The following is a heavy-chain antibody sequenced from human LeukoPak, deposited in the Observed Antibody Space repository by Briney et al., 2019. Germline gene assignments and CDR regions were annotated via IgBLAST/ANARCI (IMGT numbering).Heavy chain of an antibody. D-gene: IGHD6-19*01. CDR2: FDTEDGET. V-gene: IGHV1-24*01. Sequence: ASVTVSCKVSGYTLTELSMHWVRQAPGKGVEWMGGFDTEDGETIYEQKFQGRVTMTEHTSTDTAYMELSSLRSEDTAVYYCATAYRIAVAEHAFDIWGQGTMVTVSS. J-gene: IGHJ3*02. CDR3: ATAYRIAVAEHAFDI. CDR1: GYTLTELS.